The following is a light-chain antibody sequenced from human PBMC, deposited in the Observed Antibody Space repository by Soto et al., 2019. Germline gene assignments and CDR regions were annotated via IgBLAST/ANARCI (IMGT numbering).Light chain of an antibody. J-gene: IGLJ1*01. V-gene: IGLV2-14*01. CDR3: SSYTTSNTQV. CDR2: DVS. CDR1: ISDVGGYNY. Sequence: QSVLTQPASVSGSPGQSITISCTGTISDVGGYNYVSWYQQHPGKAPKPLIYDVSNRPSGVSNRFSGSKSGNTASLTISGLQAADEAEYYCSSYTTSNTQVFGTGTKVTVL.